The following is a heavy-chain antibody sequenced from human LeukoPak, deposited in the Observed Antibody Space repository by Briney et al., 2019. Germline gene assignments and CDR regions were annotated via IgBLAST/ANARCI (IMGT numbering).Heavy chain of an antibody. CDR2: ISSNGGST. CDR1: GFTFSRYA. Sequence: GGSLRLSCAASGFTFSRYAMHWVRQAPGKGLECVSAISSNGGSTYYANSVKGRFTISRDNSKNTLYLQMGSLRAEDMVVYYCARESATSAWLFDSWGQGTLVTVSS. V-gene: IGHV3-64*01. J-gene: IGHJ4*02. CDR3: ARESATSAWLFDS. D-gene: IGHD6-19*01.